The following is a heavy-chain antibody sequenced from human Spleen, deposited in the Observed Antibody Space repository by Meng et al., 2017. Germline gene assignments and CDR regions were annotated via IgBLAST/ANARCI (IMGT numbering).Heavy chain of an antibody. CDR1: GYTFTSYG. V-gene: IGHV1-2*02. CDR2: INPNSGGT. J-gene: IGHJ4*02. D-gene: IGHD6-19*01. Sequence: ASVKVSCKASGYTFTSYGISWVRQAPGQGLEWMGWINPNSGGTNYAQNFQGRVTLTRDMSGSTVYMELSRLRSDDTAVYYCARDLRMGSAWYFFNYWGQGTLVTVSS. CDR3: ARDLRMGSAWYFFNY.